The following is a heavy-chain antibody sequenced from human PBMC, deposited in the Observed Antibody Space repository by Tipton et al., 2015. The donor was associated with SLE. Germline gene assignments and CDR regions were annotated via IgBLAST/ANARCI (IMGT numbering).Heavy chain of an antibody. CDR3: AREGQGIAAHYYYYGMDV. Sequence: TLSLTCTVSGGSISSGSYYWSWIRQPAGKGLEWIGHIYTSGSTNYNPSLKSRVTISVDTSKNQFSLKLSSVTAADTAVYYCAREGQGIAAHYYYYGMDVWGQGTTVTVSS. V-gene: IGHV4-61*09. CDR2: IYTSGST. J-gene: IGHJ6*02. CDR1: GGSISSGSYY. D-gene: IGHD6-13*01.